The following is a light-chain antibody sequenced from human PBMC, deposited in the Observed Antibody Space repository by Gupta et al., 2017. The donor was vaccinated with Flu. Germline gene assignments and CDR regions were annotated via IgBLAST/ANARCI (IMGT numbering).Light chain of an antibody. CDR2: KVN. J-gene: IGLJ3*02. V-gene: IGLV2-23*02. Sequence: TSSDGCSYNLVSRHQQPVGKVPKLMIYKVNKRPTGGSTRFSGSRSGNTASLTISGLQAEDEADYYCCSYAGRNSFVFGGGTKVTVL. CDR3: CSYAGRNSFV. CDR1: SSDGCSYNL.